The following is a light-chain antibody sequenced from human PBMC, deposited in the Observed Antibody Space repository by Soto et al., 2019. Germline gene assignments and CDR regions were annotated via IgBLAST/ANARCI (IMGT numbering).Light chain of an antibody. Sequence: DIQMTQSPSTLSASVGDTVTVTCRASQSVSIWLAWYQQKPGKAPKILIYKASSLESGVPSRFSGSGSGTEFTLTISSLQPDDFATYYCQQYSTYTPRTFGQGTKVDIK. CDR1: QSVSIW. CDR3: QQYSTYTPRT. J-gene: IGKJ1*01. CDR2: KAS. V-gene: IGKV1-5*03.